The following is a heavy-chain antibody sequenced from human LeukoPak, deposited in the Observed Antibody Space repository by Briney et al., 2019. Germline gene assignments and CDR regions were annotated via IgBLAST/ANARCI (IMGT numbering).Heavy chain of an antibody. V-gene: IGHV4-4*07. Sequence: NPSETLSLTCSVSGGSISSYYWSWIRQPAGKGLEWIGRIYTSGSANYNPSLVSRVTMSIDTSKNQFSLKLTSVTAADTAVYYCAGTQYRGWYGFESWGLGTLVTVSS. CDR2: IYTSGSA. CDR3: AGTQYRGWYGFES. CDR1: GGSISSYY. D-gene: IGHD6-19*01. J-gene: IGHJ4*02.